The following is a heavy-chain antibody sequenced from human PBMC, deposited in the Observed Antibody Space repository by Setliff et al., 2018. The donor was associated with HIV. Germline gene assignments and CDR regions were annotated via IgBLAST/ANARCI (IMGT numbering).Heavy chain of an antibody. CDR1: GFSFSRYT. V-gene: IGHV3-48*04. CDR3: AKWNVAFDI. CDR2: ISGSGSTK. J-gene: IGHJ3*02. Sequence: GGSLRLSCEASGFSFSRYTMNWVRQAPGKGLEWVSYISGSGSTKYYVDSVKGRFTISRDNAKNSLYLQMNSLRAEDTAVYYCAKWNVAFDIWGHGTMVTVSS. D-gene: IGHD1-1*01.